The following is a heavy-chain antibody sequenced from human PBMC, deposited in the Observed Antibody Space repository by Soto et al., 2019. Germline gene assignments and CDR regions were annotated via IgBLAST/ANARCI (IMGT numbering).Heavy chain of an antibody. J-gene: IGHJ6*02. Sequence: ASVKVSCKASGYTFTGYYMHWVRQAPGQGLEWMGWINPNSGGTNYAQKFQGRVTMTRDTSISTAYMELSRLRSGDTAVYYCARGAPYYYYGMDVWGQGTTVTVSS. CDR1: GYTFTGYY. D-gene: IGHD3-10*01. CDR3: ARGAPYYYYGMDV. V-gene: IGHV1-2*02. CDR2: INPNSGGT.